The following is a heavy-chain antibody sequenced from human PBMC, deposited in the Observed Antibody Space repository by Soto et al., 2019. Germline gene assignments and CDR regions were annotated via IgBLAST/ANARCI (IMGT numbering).Heavy chain of an antibody. Sequence: PGGSLRPSLSASGFTFSSYSMNWVRQAPGEGVEWVSYISSSSNIYYADSVKGRFTISRDNAKNSLYLQMNSLRAEDTAVYYCARSGYSSSWYEEVYFDYWGQGTLVTVSS. CDR2: ISSSSNI. CDR3: ARSGYSSSWYEEVYFDY. D-gene: IGHD6-13*01. J-gene: IGHJ4*02. V-gene: IGHV3-48*01. CDR1: GFTFSSYS.